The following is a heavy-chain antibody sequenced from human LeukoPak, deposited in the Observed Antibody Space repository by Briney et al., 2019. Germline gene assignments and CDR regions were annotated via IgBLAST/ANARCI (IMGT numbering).Heavy chain of an antibody. CDR2: ISSSGSTR. Sequence: GGSLRLSCAASGFTFSSYEMNWVRQAPGKGLEWVSFISSSGSTRYYADSVKGRFTISRDNAKNSLYLHMNSLRVEDTAVYYCARDAQTGDIDYWGQGTLVTVSS. CDR3: ARDAQTGDIDY. J-gene: IGHJ4*02. CDR1: GFTFSSYE. V-gene: IGHV3-48*03. D-gene: IGHD7-27*01.